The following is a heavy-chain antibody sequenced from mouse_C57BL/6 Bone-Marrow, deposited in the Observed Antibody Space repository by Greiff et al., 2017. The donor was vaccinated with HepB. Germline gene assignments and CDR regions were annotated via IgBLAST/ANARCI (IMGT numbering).Heavy chain of an antibody. CDR2: IYPSDSET. D-gene: IGHD2-10*02. CDR1: GYTFTSYW. V-gene: IGHV1-61*01. J-gene: IGHJ3*01. Sequence: QVQLQQPGAELVRPGSSVKLSCKASGYTFTSYWMDWVKQRPGQGLEWIGNIYPSDSETHYNQKFKDRATLTVDKSSSTAYMQLSSLTSEDSAVYYCARAWYGNRYWGQGTLVTVSA. CDR3: ARAWYGNRY.